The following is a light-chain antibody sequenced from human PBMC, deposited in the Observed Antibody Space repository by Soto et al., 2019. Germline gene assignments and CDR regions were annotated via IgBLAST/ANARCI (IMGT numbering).Light chain of an antibody. Sequence: DIVLTQTPVSLSVTPGQPASMSCRSSQSPLHSDGKTYLYWYLQKPGQPPHLLIYEVSNRFSGVQDRFSGSGSVTDFTLKSSRVEAGDVVVYYCIQRNQLPSSFGPGTTGEIK. V-gene: IGKV2D-29*01. J-gene: IGKJ1*01. CDR2: EVS. CDR3: IQRNQLPSS. CDR1: QSPLHSDGKTY.